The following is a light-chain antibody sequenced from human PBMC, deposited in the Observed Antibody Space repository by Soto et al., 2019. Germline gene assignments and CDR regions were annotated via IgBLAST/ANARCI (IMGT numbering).Light chain of an antibody. V-gene: IGKV1-9*01. Sequence: IQLTQSPSSLSASVGDRVTITCRASQGISTYLTWYQQKPGKAPKLLIYAASTLQSGVPSRFSGSGSGADFTLTISSLQPEDCATYYCQNYFSVPHTFGGGTKVDIK. CDR3: QNYFSVPHT. CDR2: AAS. J-gene: IGKJ4*01. CDR1: QGISTY.